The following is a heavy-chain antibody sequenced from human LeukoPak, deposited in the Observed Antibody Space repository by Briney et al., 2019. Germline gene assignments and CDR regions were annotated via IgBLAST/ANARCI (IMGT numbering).Heavy chain of an antibody. CDR1: GGSFSGYY. J-gene: IGHJ4*02. CDR3: ARTGPLAALRFYY. D-gene: IGHD6-6*01. V-gene: IGHV4-34*01. Sequence: PSETLSLTCAVYGGSFSGYYWSWIRQPPGKGLEWIGEINHSGSTNYNPSLKSRVTISVDTSKNQFSLKLSSVTAADTAVYYCARTGPLAALRFYYWGQRTLVTVSS. CDR2: INHSGST.